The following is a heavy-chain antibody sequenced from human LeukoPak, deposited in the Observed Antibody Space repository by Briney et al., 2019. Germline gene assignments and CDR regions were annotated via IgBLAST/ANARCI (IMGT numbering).Heavy chain of an antibody. CDR1: GFTFSSYW. V-gene: IGHV3-7*03. D-gene: IGHD4-17*01. J-gene: IGHJ4*02. CDR3: ARTYGDYVYILGY. Sequence: GGSLRLSCAASGFTFSSYWMSWVRQAPGKGLEWVANIKQDGSEKYYVDSVKGRFTIYRDNAKNSLYLQMNSLRAEDTAVYYCARTYGDYVYILGYWGQGTLVTVSS. CDR2: IKQDGSEK.